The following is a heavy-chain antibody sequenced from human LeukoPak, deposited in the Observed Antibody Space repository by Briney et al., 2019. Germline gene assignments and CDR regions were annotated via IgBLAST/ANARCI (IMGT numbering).Heavy chain of an antibody. Sequence: PSETLSLTCTVSGDSINNYYWRWIRQPPGKGLEWIGFIYYSGTTNYNPSLKSRVTISVDTSKNQYSLKLSSVTAADTAVYYCARERDSTVIDGFDIWGQGTMVTVSS. CDR2: IYYSGTT. V-gene: IGHV4-59*01. D-gene: IGHD2/OR15-2a*01. J-gene: IGHJ3*02. CDR3: ARERDSTVIDGFDI. CDR1: GDSINNYY.